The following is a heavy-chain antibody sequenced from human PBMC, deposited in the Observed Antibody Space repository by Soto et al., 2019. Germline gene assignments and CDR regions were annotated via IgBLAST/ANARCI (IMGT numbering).Heavy chain of an antibody. CDR1: GFTFSSYA. Sequence: GGSLRLSCAASGFTFSSYAMSWVRRAPGKGLEWVSTITGPGSSTYYADSVKGRFTISRDNSKNTLYLQMNSLRAEDTAIYYCAKGARDILTGYYGFDYWGQRTLVTVSS. J-gene: IGHJ4*02. V-gene: IGHV3-23*01. CDR3: AKGARDILTGYYGFDY. D-gene: IGHD3-9*01. CDR2: ITGPGSST.